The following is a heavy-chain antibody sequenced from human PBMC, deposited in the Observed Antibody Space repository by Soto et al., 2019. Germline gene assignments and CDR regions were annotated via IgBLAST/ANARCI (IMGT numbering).Heavy chain of an antibody. Sequence: GGSLSLSCAASGFRFSSYGMNWVRQAPGKGLEWVSSISDDGRSTYYADSVKGRFTISRDNAKNSLYLQMNSLRDEDTAVYYCARAPSLYSGYEFDYWGQGTPVTVSS. V-gene: IGHV3-48*02. CDR1: GFRFSSYG. CDR3: ARAPSLYSGYEFDY. CDR2: ISDDGRST. J-gene: IGHJ4*02. D-gene: IGHD5-12*01.